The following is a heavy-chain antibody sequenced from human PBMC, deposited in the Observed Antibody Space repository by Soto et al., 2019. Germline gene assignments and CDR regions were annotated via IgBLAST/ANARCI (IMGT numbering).Heavy chain of an antibody. CDR1: GFTFSSYS. J-gene: IGHJ4*02. CDR2: ISSSSSTI. CDR3: ARGQYYYDSSGYLY. V-gene: IGHV3-48*02. D-gene: IGHD3-22*01. Sequence: GGSLRLSCAASGFTFSSYSMNWVRQAPGKGLERVSYISSSSSTIYYADSVKGRFTISRDNAKNSLYLQMNSLRDEDTAVYYCARGQYYYDSSGYLYWGQGTLVTVSS.